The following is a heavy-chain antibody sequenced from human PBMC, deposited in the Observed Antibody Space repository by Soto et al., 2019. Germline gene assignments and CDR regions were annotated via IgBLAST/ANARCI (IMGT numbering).Heavy chain of an antibody. V-gene: IGHV3-23*01. CDR3: AKDPHWAIIPPTHDY. Sequence: PGGSLRLSCAASGFTFSSYAMSWVRQAPGKGLEWVSAISGSAGSTSYADSVKGRFTISRDTSKNMLYLQMNSLRAEDTAIYYCAKDPHWAIIPPTHDYWGHGTLVTVSS. CDR2: ISGSAGST. D-gene: IGHD2-2*01. CDR1: GFTFSSYA. J-gene: IGHJ4*01.